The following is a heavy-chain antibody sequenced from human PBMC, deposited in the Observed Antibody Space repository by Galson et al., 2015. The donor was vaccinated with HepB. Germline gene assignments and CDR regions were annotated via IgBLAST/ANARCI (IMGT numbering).Heavy chain of an antibody. CDR1: GFTFSSHW. CDR2: IKEDGSEK. Sequence: SLRLSCAASGFTFSSHWINWVRQAPGKGLEWVANIKEDGSEKYYVDSVKGRFTISRDNAKNSLYLQMNSLRAEDTAVYYCARALRYNIGYYHYMDVWGKGTTVTVSS. D-gene: IGHD5-24*01. V-gene: IGHV3-7*01. CDR3: ARALRYNIGYYHYMDV. J-gene: IGHJ6*03.